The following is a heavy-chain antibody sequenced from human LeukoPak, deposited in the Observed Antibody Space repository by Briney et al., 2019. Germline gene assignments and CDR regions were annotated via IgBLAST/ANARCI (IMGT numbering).Heavy chain of an antibody. J-gene: IGHJ4*02. CDR3: ATGSRFLEWLPIY. Sequence: ASVKVSCKVSGYTLTDYYMHWVQQAPGKGLEWMGLVGPEDGETIYAEKFQGRVAITADTSTDTAYMELSSLRSEDTAVYYCATGSRFLEWLPIYWGQGTLVTVSS. CDR1: GYTLTDYY. D-gene: IGHD3-3*01. CDR2: VGPEDGET. V-gene: IGHV1-69-2*01.